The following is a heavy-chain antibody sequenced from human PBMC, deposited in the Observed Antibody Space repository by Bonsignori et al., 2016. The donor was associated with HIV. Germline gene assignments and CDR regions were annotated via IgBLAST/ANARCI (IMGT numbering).Heavy chain of an antibody. J-gene: IGHJ4*02. V-gene: IGHV4-59*01. Sequence: GSLRLSCTVSGGSISSYYWSWIRQPPGKGLEWIGYIYYSGSTNYNPSLKSRVTISVDTSKNQFSLKLSSVTAADTAVYYCARGSGTYYNYWGQGTLVTVSS. D-gene: IGHD1-26*01. CDR2: IYYSGST. CDR1: GGSISSYY. CDR3: ARGSGTYYNY.